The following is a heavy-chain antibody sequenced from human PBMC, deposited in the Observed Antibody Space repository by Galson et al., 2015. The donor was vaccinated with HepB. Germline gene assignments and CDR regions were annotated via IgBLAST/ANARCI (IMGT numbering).Heavy chain of an antibody. D-gene: IGHD3-16*01. CDR1: GVTASGDD. CDR3: ATGRGKEGRFSFDN. Sequence: SLRLSCALSGVTASGDDLTWVRQAPGKGLEWVSLIDVGHVTYYAASVKGRFTISTDTSKNILYLQMRNLRADDTAIYFCATGRGKEGRFSFDNWGPGTLVTVS. CDR2: IDVGHVT. V-gene: IGHV3-53*01. J-gene: IGHJ4*02.